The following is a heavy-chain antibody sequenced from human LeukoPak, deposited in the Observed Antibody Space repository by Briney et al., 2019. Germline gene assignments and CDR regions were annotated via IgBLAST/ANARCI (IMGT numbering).Heavy chain of an antibody. CDR1: GGSISSYY. CDR3: ARGVNWLDP. D-gene: IGHD3-16*01. CDR2: IYYSGST. Sequence: PSETLSLTCSVSGGSISSYYWSWLRQPPGKGLEWIGYIYYSGSTNYNPSLKSRVTISVDTFKIQFSLRLSSVTAGDTAVYYCARGVNWLDPWGQGTLVTVSS. J-gene: IGHJ5*02. V-gene: IGHV4-59*01.